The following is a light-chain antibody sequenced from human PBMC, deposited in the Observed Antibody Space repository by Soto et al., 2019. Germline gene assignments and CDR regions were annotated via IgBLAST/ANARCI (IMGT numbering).Light chain of an antibody. CDR3: HHYDNWPRT. CDR2: GVS. V-gene: IGKV3-20*01. CDR1: PSVTSIY. Sequence: EIVLTQSPGTLSLSPGERAILSCRASPSVTSIYLAWYQQKPGEATRLLIYGVSSRATGIPDRVSGSGSGTEFTLTISSMQSEDFAVYYCHHYDNWPRTFGQGNKV. J-gene: IGKJ1*01.